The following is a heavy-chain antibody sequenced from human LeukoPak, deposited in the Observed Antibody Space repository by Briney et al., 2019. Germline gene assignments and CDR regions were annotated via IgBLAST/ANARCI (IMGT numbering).Heavy chain of an antibody. CDR2: ISWNSGYI. V-gene: IGHV3-9*01. CDR1: GFTFDNYA. CDR3: AKVRGTYSSGYFFDY. D-gene: IGHD6-19*01. J-gene: IGHJ4*02. Sequence: GGSLRLSCAASGFTFDNYAMHWVRQAPGKGLEWLSIISWNSGYIGYADSVKGRFIISRDNAKKSLDLPMNRLRAEDTAFYYCAKVRGTYSSGYFFDYWGQGTLVTVSS.